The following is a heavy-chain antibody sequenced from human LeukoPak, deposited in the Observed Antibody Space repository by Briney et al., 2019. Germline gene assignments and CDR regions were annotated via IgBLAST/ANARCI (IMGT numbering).Heavy chain of an antibody. CDR3: ARETGYYNRNNWFDP. V-gene: IGHV4-59*01. Sequence: SETLSLTCAVYGGSFSGYYWSWIRQPPGKGLEWIGYIYYSGSTNYNPSLKSRVTISVDTSKNQFSLKLSSVTAADTAVYYCARETGYYNRNNWFDPWGQGTLVTVSS. CDR2: IYYSGST. J-gene: IGHJ5*02. D-gene: IGHD3-9*01. CDR1: GGSFSGYY.